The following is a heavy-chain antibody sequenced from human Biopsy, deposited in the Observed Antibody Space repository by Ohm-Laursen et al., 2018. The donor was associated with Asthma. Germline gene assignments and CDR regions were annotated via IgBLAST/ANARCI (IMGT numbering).Heavy chain of an antibody. CDR3: ARGYSGSDRIVYYYSGLEV. J-gene: IGHJ6*02. Sequence: ASVKVSCKASGYTFTSYYIHWVRQAPGQGLEWVGIINPPTGDTSYAQKFLGRVTVTRDTSTSTVYMELSSLSSEDTAVYYCARGYSGSDRIVYYYSGLEVWGQGTRSPSL. D-gene: IGHD5-12*01. CDR1: GYTFTSYY. CDR2: INPPTGDT. V-gene: IGHV1-46*01.